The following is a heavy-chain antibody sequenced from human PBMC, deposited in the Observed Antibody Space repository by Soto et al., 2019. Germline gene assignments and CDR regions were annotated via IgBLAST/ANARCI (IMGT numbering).Heavy chain of an antibody. CDR2: ISAYNGNT. D-gene: IGHD3-22*01. Sequence: QVQLVQSGAEVKKPGASVKVSCKASGYTFTSYGISWVRQAPGQGLEWMGWISAYNGNTNYAQKLQGRVTMTPDTSTSKAYIELRSLRSDDTAVYYCARGKVLYYYDSSGYNTPGAFDIWGQGTMVTVSS. J-gene: IGHJ3*02. CDR3: ARGKVLYYYDSSGYNTPGAFDI. V-gene: IGHV1-18*01. CDR1: GYTFTSYG.